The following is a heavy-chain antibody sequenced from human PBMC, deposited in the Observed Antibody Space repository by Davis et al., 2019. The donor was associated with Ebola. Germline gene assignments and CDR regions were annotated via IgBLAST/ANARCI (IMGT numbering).Heavy chain of an antibody. V-gene: IGHV3-30*03. D-gene: IGHD6-13*01. J-gene: IGHJ4*02. CDR1: GLTFSTYG. CDR2: ISYDGSNK. Sequence: GESLKISCAASGLTFSTYGMHWVRQAPGKGLEWVAVISYDGSNKYYADSVKGRFTISRDNAKNTLYLQMNSLRVEDTAVYYCARAVAAAARSFDYWGQGTLVTVSS. CDR3: ARAVAAAARSFDY.